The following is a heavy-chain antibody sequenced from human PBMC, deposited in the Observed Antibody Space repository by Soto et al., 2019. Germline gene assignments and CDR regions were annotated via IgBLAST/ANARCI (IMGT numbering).Heavy chain of an antibody. CDR2: IWHDGKNK. CDR3: AGDPWKDEAIDY. CDR1: GFTFSNFG. J-gene: IGHJ4*02. Sequence: QVQVVESGGGVVQPGRSLRLSCAASGFTFSNFGMHWVRQAPGKGLEWVAVIWHDGKNKYYADSVEGRFTISRDNSENTLYLQMNSLRAEDTAVYYCAGDPWKDEAIDYWGQGTLVTVSS. D-gene: IGHD1-1*01. V-gene: IGHV3-33*01.